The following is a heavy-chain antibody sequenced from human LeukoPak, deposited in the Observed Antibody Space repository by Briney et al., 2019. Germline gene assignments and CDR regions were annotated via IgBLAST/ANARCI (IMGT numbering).Heavy chain of an antibody. V-gene: IGHV1-2*06. CDR2: INPNSGGT. D-gene: IGHD1-26*01. Sequence: ASVKVSCKASGYTFTGYYMHWGRQAPGQGLEWMGRINPNSGGTNYAQKFQGRVTMTRDTSISTAYMELSRLRSDDTAVYYCARLNSGYDYYYMDVWGKGTTVTVSS. J-gene: IGHJ6*03. CDR1: GYTFTGYY. CDR3: ARLNSGYDYYYMDV.